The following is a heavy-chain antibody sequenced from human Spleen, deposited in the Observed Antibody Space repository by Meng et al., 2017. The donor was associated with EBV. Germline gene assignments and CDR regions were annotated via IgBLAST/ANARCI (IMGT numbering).Heavy chain of an antibody. J-gene: IGHJ4*02. D-gene: IGHD4-17*01. CDR3: THSVSTVTHFDF. CDR1: GFSLNSRGVA. Sequence: QITFKEPGPTLVRPTQTLTLTCTFSGFSLNSRGVAVGWVRQPPGKALEWLAMIFWDDDERYTTSLNSRLTITKDTSRNRVVLTMTNMAPVDTATYFCTHSVSTVTHFDFWGQGILVTVSS. V-gene: IGHV2-5*02. CDR2: IFWDDDE.